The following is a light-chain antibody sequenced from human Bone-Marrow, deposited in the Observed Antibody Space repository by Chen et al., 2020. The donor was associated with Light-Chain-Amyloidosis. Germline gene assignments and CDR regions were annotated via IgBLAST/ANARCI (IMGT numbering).Light chain of an antibody. Sequence: QSALTQPASVSGSPGQSITISSPGTSSAVGGDNHVSWYQPHPDKAPKLMIYEVTNRPSWVPDRFAGSKSDNTASLTISGLQTEDEADYFCSSYTITNTLVFGSGTRVTVL. J-gene: IGLJ1*01. CDR1: SSAVGGDNH. CDR3: SSYTITNTLV. CDR2: EVT. V-gene: IGLV2-14*01.